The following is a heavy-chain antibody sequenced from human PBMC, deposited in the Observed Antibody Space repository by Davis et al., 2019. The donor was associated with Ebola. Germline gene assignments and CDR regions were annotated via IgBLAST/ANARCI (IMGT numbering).Heavy chain of an antibody. CDR3: ARDYDSRGWFDP. CDR2: IYPGDSDT. J-gene: IGHJ5*02. Sequence: KVSCKGSGYSFSTYWIAWVRQMPGKGLEWMGIIYPGDSDTRYSPSFRGQVTFSADKSINTAYLHWSSLKASDTAMYYCARDYDSRGWFDPWGQGTLVTVSS. D-gene: IGHD3-22*01. CDR1: GYSFSTYW. V-gene: IGHV5-51*01.